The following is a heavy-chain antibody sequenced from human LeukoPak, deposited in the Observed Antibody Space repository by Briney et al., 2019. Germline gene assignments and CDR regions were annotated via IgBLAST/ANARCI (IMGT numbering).Heavy chain of an antibody. D-gene: IGHD4-17*01. V-gene: IGHV4-4*07. CDR2: IYTSGST. CDR3: ARVHTVRGGGYYFDY. CDR1: GVSFNDYY. Sequence: PSETLSLTCAVSGVSFNDYYWSWIRQPAGKGLEWIGRIYTSGSTNYNPSLKSRVTISVDKSKNQFSLKLSSVTAADTAVYYCARVHTVRGGGYYFDYWGQGTLVTVSS. J-gene: IGHJ4*02.